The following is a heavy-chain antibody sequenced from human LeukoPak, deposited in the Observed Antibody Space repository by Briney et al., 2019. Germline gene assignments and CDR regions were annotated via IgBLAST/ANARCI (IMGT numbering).Heavy chain of an antibody. V-gene: IGHV4-61*02. Sequence: SETLSLTCTVSGGSISSGSYYWSWIRQPAGKGLEWIGRTYTSGSTNYNPSLKSRVTISVDTSKNQFSLKLSSVTAADTAVYYCARDLGFYYDSSGYYHHDAFDIWGQGTMVTVSS. CDR2: TYTSGST. CDR3: ARDLGFYYDSSGYYHHDAFDI. CDR1: GGSISSGSYY. J-gene: IGHJ3*02. D-gene: IGHD3-22*01.